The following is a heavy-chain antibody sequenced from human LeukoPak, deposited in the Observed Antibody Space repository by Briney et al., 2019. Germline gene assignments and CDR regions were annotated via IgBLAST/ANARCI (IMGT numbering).Heavy chain of an antibody. Sequence: PSQTLSLTCTVSGGSISSGDYYWSWIRQPPGKGLEWIGYIYYSGSTYYNPSLKSRVTVSVDTSKNQFSLKLSSVTAADTAVYYCARASMIAVVIDYWGQGTLVTVSS. CDR2: IYYSGST. D-gene: IGHD3-22*01. J-gene: IGHJ4*02. CDR3: ARASMIAVVIDY. V-gene: IGHV4-30-4*01. CDR1: GGSISSGDYY.